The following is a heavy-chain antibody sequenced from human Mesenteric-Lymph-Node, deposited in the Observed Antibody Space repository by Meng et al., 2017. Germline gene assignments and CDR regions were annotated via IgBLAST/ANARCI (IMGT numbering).Heavy chain of an antibody. CDR1: GFTVSSNY. CDR3: ARGVYDFWSGHNPFDY. D-gene: IGHD3-3*01. CDR2: IYSGGST. Sequence: GESLKISCAASGFTVSSNYMSWVRQAPGKGLEWVSVIYSGGSTYYADSVKGRFTISRDNAKNSLYLQMNSLRAEDTAVYYCARGVYDFWSGHNPFDYWGQGTLVTVSS. J-gene: IGHJ4*02. V-gene: IGHV3-66*01.